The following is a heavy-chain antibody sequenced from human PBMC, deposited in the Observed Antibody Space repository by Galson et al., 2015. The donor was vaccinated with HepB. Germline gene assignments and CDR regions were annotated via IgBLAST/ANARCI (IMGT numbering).Heavy chain of an antibody. J-gene: IGHJ6*02. D-gene: IGHD6-19*01. CDR3: ARLGDSSGTQETYYYYGMDV. Sequence: QSGAEVKKPGESLRISCKGSGYSFTSYWISWVRQMPGKGLEWMGRIDPSDSYTNYSPSFQGNVTISADKSISTAYLQWSSLKASDTAMYYCARLGDSSGTQETYYYYGMDVWGQGTTVTVSS. V-gene: IGHV5-10-1*01. CDR2: IDPSDSYT. CDR1: GYSFTSYW.